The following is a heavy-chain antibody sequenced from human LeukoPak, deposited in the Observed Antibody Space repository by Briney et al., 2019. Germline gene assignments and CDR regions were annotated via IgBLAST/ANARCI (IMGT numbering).Heavy chain of an antibody. D-gene: IGHD3-10*01. CDR2: IRNKAQRYTT. J-gene: IGHJ4*01. Sequence: HSGGSLRLSCAASGFIFSDHYMDWVRLAPGKGLEWVGRIRNKAQRYTTVYAASVSGRFTISRDDSRNSLYLQMNSLEAEDTAVYYCGRALVRSSGSYYFDYWGQGTLVTVSS. V-gene: IGHV3-72*01. CDR1: GFIFSDHY. CDR3: GRALVRSSGSYYFDY.